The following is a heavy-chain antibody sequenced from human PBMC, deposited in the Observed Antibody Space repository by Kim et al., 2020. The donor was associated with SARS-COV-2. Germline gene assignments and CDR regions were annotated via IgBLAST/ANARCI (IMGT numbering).Heavy chain of an antibody. Sequence: SVKVSCKASGGTFSSYAISWVRQAPGQGLEWMGRIIPILGIANYAQKFQGRVTITADKSTSTAYMELSSLRSEDTAVFYCARTSGMATTYFDYWGQGTLVTVSS. D-gene: IGHD1-1*01. CDR1: GGTFSSYA. CDR2: IIPILGIA. CDR3: ARTSGMATTYFDY. J-gene: IGHJ4*02. V-gene: IGHV1-69*04.